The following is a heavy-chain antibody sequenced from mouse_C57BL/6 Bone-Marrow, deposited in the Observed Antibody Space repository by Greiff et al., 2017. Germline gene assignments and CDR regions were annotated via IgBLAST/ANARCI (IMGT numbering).Heavy chain of an antibody. J-gene: IGHJ3*01. V-gene: IGHV5-4*01. CDR2: ISDGGSYT. CDR3: ARDRVTTPQAWFAY. D-gene: IGHD2-5*01. Sequence: EVNLVESGGGLVKPGGSLKLSCAASGFTFSSYAMSWVRQTPEKRLEWVATISDGGSYTYYPDNVKGRFTISRNNAKNNLYLQMSHLKSEDTAMYYCARDRVTTPQAWFAYWGQGTLVTVSA. CDR1: GFTFSSYA.